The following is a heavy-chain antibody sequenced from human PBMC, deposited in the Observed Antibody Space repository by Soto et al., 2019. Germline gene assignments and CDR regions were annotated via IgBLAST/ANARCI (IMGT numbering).Heavy chain of an antibody. CDR3: ARVAIAAAGTGPHFDY. CDR1: GGSISSYY. J-gene: IGHJ4*02. Sequence: SETLSLTCTVSGGSISSYYWSWVRQPAGKGLEWIGRIYTSGSTNYNPSLKSRVTMSVDTSKNQFSLKLSSVTAADTAVYYCARVAIAAAGTGPHFDYWGQGTLVNV. V-gene: IGHV4-4*07. CDR2: IYTSGST. D-gene: IGHD6-13*01.